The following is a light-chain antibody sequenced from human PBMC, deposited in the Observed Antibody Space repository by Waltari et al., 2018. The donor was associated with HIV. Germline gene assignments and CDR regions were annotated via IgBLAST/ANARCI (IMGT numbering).Light chain of an antibody. V-gene: IGLV2-23*02. J-gene: IGLJ3*02. Sequence: QSALTQPASVSGSPGKSITISCTRTSSDVGTYNLFPLYQQHPGKAPNLIISEVSQRPAGVSNHFSGSKSANTASLTISGLQAEDEADYYCCSYAGSTNWVFGGGTKLTVL. CDR1: SSDVGTYNL. CDR3: CSYAGSTNWV. CDR2: EVS.